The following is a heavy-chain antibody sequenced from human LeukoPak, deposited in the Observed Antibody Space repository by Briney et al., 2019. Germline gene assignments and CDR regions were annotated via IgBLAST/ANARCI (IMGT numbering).Heavy chain of an antibody. CDR1: GVSISSYY. D-gene: IGHD2-2*01. CDR2: ISYSGGT. Sequence: SETLSLACTVSGVSISSYYWSWIRQPPGKGLEWIGYISYSGGTNYNPSLKSRVTMSADTSKNQFSLELSSVTAADTAMYYCARGPAADTAYWGQGTLVTVSS. CDR3: ARGPAADTAY. J-gene: IGHJ4*02. V-gene: IGHV4-59*01.